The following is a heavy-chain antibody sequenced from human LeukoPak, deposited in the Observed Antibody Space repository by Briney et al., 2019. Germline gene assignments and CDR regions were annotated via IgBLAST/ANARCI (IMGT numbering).Heavy chain of an antibody. J-gene: IGHJ4*02. CDR3: ARDGTAGAPFYFDY. CDR1: GFTFSSYS. D-gene: IGHD1-1*01. CDR2: ISSSSSYI. Sequence: PGGSLRLSCAASGFTFSSYSMNWVRQAPGKGLEWVSSISSSSSYIYYADSVKGRFTISRDNAKNSLYLQMNSLRAEDTAVYYCARDGTAGAPFYFDYWGQGTLVTVSS. V-gene: IGHV3-21*01.